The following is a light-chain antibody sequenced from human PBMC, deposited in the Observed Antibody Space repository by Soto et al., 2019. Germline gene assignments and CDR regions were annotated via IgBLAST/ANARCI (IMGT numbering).Light chain of an antibody. J-gene: IGKJ1*01. CDR2: WAS. Sequence: IVMTQSPDSLPVSLGERATINCKSSQSLFYSPNNLNYLAWYQQKPGQPPEVLIYWASTRKSGVSDRFSGTRSGTDFTLTINSLQAEDVAVYYCQQYYDNPRTFGQGTKVEIK. V-gene: IGKV4-1*01. CDR3: QQYYDNPRT. CDR1: QSLFYSPNNLNY.